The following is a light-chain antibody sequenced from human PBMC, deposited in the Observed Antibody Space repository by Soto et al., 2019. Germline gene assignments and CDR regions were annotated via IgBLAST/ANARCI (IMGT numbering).Light chain of an antibody. V-gene: IGKV1-5*03. CDR3: QHSSYYLWS. CDR2: TTS. J-gene: IGKJ1*01. Sequence: DIQLTQSPSTLSASVGDSVTITCRASQTIYTWLAWYQQKPGKAPKLLIYTTSNLQSGVPSRFSGSGSGTEFTLTISNLQPEDFATYYCQHSSYYLWSFGQGTKVEI. CDR1: QTIYTW.